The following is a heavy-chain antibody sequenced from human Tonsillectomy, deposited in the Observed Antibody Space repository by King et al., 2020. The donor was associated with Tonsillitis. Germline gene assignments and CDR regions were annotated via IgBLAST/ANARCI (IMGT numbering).Heavy chain of an antibody. CDR2: INPSGGSS. CDR1: GYTFTRYY. V-gene: IGHV1-46*01. J-gene: IGHJ6*03. CDR3: ARTNAVENFDMLTGYWEPKYYYYMDV. D-gene: IGHD3-9*01. Sequence: QVQLVESGAEVKKPGASVKVSCKASGYTFTRYYMHWVRQAPGQGLEWMGIINPSGGSSTYAQKFQGRVTMTRDTSTSTVYMELSSLRSEDTAVYYCARTNAVENFDMLTGYWEPKYYYYMDVWGKGTTVTVSS.